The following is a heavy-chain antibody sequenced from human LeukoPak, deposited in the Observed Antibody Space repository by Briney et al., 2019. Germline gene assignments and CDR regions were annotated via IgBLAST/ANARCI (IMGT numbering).Heavy chain of an antibody. CDR2: ISSDGGSP. CDR1: GFTFSSYG. D-gene: IGHD2-2*01. CDR3: TRRYCTSTSCSHFDY. Sequence: GGSLRLSCAASGFTFSSYGMHWVRQAPGKGLEYVSAISSDGGSPYYANSVKGRFTISRDNSRNTLYLQMGSLRAEDTAVYYCTRRYCTSTSCSHFDYWGQGTLVTVSS. V-gene: IGHV3-64*01. J-gene: IGHJ4*02.